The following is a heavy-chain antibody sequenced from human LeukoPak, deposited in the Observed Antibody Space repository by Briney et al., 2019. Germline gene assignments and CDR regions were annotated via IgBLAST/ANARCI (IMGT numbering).Heavy chain of an antibody. CDR2: IIPIFGTA. Sequence: SVKASCKASGGTFSSYAISWVRQAPGQGLEWMGGIIPIFGTANYAQKFQGRITITADESTSTAYMELSSLRSEDTAVYYCARGGELGNRLYYFDYWGQGTLVTVSS. D-gene: IGHD1-26*01. J-gene: IGHJ4*02. CDR3: ARGGELGNRLYYFDY. V-gene: IGHV1-69*13. CDR1: GGTFSSYA.